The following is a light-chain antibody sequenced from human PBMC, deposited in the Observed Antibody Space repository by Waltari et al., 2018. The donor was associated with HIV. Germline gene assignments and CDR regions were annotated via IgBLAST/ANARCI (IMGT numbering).Light chain of an antibody. CDR3: QQYDEVWT. V-gene: IGKV3-15*01. CDR1: QSVSNK. Sequence: EIVMTQSPATLSVSPGERATLSCRASQSVSNKLAWYQQKPGQAPRVLIHATSTRVTGIPARFSGTGFGTEFSLTISSLQSEDFAVYYCQQYDEVWTFGQGTKVEIK. J-gene: IGKJ1*01. CDR2: ATS.